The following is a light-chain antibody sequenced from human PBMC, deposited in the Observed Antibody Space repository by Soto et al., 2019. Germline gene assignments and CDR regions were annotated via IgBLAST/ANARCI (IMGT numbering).Light chain of an antibody. CDR1: QSLGNTY. CDR3: QQYGTLIT. V-gene: IGKV3-20*01. CDR2: DAS. Sequence: EIVLTQSPCTLSLSPGERATLSCRASQSLGNTYLAWYQRKPGQAPRLLIYDASSRATDIPDRFSGSGAGTDFTLTISRLAPEDSAVYYCQQYGTLITFGQGTRLEIK. J-gene: IGKJ5*01.